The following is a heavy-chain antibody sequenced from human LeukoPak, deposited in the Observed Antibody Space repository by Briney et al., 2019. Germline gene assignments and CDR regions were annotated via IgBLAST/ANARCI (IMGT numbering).Heavy chain of an antibody. Sequence: ASVKVSCKASGGTFSSYAISWVRRAPGQGLEWMGRIIPILGIANYAQKFQGRVTITADKSTSTAYMELSSLRSEDTAVYYCARGIGVDYYDSSGYLFDYWGQGTLVTVSS. CDR3: ARGIGVDYYDSSGYLFDY. D-gene: IGHD3-22*01. V-gene: IGHV1-69*04. CDR1: GGTFSSYA. CDR2: IIPILGIA. J-gene: IGHJ4*02.